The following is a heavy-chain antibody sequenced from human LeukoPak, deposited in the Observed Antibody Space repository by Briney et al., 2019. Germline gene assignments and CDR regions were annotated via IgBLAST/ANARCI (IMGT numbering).Heavy chain of an antibody. CDR3: ARHLLGSLGGFDP. CDR2: IYPGDSDT. J-gene: IGHJ5*02. CDR1: GYSFTSYW. D-gene: IGHD3-16*01. V-gene: IGHV5-51*01. Sequence: GESLKIPCKGSGYSFTSYWIGWVRQMPGKGLEWMGIIYPGDSDTRYSPPFQGQVTISADKSISTAYLQWSSLKASDTAMYYCARHLLGSLGGFDPWGQGTLVTVSS.